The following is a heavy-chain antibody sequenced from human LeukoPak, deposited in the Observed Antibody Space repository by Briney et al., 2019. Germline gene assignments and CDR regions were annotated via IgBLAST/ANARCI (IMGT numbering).Heavy chain of an antibody. V-gene: IGHV1-18*04. CDR1: GYTFTTYY. CDR3: ARVAGSTVSVRKRVDY. CDR2: INPYNGYT. D-gene: IGHD4-17*01. J-gene: IGHJ4*02. Sequence: GASVKVSCKASGYTFTTYYIHWVRQAPGQGLEWVGWINPYNGYTTYAPSFQGRVTMTTDTSTTTAYMELRNLRSDDTAVYYCARVAGSTVSVRKRVDYWGQGALVTVSS.